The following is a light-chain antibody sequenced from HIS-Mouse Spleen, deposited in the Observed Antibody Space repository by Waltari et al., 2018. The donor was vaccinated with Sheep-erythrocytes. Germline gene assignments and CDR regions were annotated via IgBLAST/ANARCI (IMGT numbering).Light chain of an antibody. CDR3: QSYDSSLSGPWV. CDR1: SSNIGAGYD. Sequence: QSVLTQPPSVSGAPGQRVTISCTGSSSNIGAGYDVHWYQQLPGTAPKLLIYGNSNRPSGVPDRFSGSKSGNSASLAITGLQAEDEADYYCQSYDSSLSGPWVFGGGTKLTVL. CDR2: GNS. V-gene: IGLV1-40*01. J-gene: IGLJ3*02.